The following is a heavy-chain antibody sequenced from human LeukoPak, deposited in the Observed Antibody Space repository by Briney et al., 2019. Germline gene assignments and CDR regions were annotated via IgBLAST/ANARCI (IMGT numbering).Heavy chain of an antibody. CDR2: ISSSSSYV. J-gene: IGHJ4*02. V-gene: IGHV3-21*01. CDR3: AKSCGGVRYILDC. D-gene: IGHD2-21*02. Sequence: PGGSLRLSCAASGFTFSTYSMNWIRQAPGKGLEWVSSISSSSSYVSYADSVKGRFTISRDNSKNTLYLQMNSLRTEDTAVYYCAKSCGGVRYILDCWGQGTLVTVSS. CDR1: GFTFSTYS.